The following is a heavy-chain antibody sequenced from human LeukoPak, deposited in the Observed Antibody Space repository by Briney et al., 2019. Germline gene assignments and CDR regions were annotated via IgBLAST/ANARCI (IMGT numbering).Heavy chain of an antibody. CDR3: ARAELGGPQVSGMDV. J-gene: IGHJ6*02. D-gene: IGHD7-27*01. CDR1: GFTFSSYD. CDR2: IGTAGDT. V-gene: IGHV3-13*01. Sequence: GGSLRLSCAASGFTFSSYDMHWARQATGKGLEWVSAIGTAGDTYYPGSVKGRFTISRENAKNSLYLQMNSLRAGDTAVYYCARAELGGPQVSGMDVWGQGTTVTVSS.